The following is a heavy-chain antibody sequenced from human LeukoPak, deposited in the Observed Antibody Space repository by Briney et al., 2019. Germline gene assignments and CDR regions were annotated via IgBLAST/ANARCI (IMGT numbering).Heavy chain of an antibody. V-gene: IGHV3-48*03. D-gene: IGHD3-16*02. Sequence: PGGSLRLSCAASGFTFSSYEMNWVRQAPGKGLEWVSYISSSGSTIYYADSVKGRFTISRDNAKTSVYLQMNSLRAGDTAIYYCVKDGRYLDYWGQGTLVTVS. J-gene: IGHJ4*02. CDR3: VKDGRYLDY. CDR2: ISSSGSTI. CDR1: GFTFSSYE.